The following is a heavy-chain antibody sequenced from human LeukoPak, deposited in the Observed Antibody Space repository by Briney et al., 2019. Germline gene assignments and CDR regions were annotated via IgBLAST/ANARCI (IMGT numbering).Heavy chain of an antibody. Sequence: PGGSLRLSCAASGFTFSTYSISWVRQAPGKGLEWVSLISNGAGRTHYAASVKGRFTISRDNSKNTLYLHMNSLRVEDTAVYYCAKEARHCGADCFSLLDCWGQGTLVTVSS. J-gene: IGHJ4*02. CDR3: AKEARHCGADCFSLLDC. D-gene: IGHD2-21*02. V-gene: IGHV3-23*01. CDR1: GFTFSTYS. CDR2: ISNGAGRT.